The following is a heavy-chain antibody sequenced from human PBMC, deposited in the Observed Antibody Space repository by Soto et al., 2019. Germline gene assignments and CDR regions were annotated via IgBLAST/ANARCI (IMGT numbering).Heavy chain of an antibody. CDR3: AKDKVDHNSVWDPFDI. V-gene: IGHV3-23*01. D-gene: IGHD2-15*01. CDR1: GFTFSSYG. CDR2: IDSSGGGT. J-gene: IGHJ3*02. Sequence: GGSLRLSCAASGFTFSSYGMSWVRQAPGKGLEWVSTIDSSGGGTFYTDSVKGRFTISRDNSKNTLYLQMNSLRVEDTAVYYCAKDKVDHNSVWDPFDIWGQGTMVTVS.